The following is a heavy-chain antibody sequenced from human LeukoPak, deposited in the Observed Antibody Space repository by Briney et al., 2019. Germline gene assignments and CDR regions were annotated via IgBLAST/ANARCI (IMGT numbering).Heavy chain of an antibody. D-gene: IGHD3-10*01. CDR2: ISDSGGST. Sequence: GGSLRLSCGASGFTFSSYAMSWVRQAPGKGPEWVSAISDSGGSTYYADSVKGRFTISRDNSKNTLYLQMNSLRAEDTAVYYCAKGCGYGSLLGLYYYYYGMDVWGQGTTVTVSS. CDR3: AKGCGYGSLLGLYYYYYGMDV. CDR1: GFTFSSYA. V-gene: IGHV3-23*01. J-gene: IGHJ6*02.